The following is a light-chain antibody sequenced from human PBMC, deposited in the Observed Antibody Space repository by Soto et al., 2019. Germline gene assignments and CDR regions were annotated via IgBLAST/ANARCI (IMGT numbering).Light chain of an antibody. J-gene: IGKJ2*01. CDR2: GAS. CDR1: QSVASN. CDR3: QQYHNWPPQYT. Sequence: EVVMTQSPASLSVSPGDGATLSCRASQSVASNVAWYQQKPGQGPRLLIHGASTRAVGVPARFSGSGPGTDFTLTINSLESEDIAVYYCQQYHNWPPQYTFGQGTKLQIK. V-gene: IGKV3-15*01.